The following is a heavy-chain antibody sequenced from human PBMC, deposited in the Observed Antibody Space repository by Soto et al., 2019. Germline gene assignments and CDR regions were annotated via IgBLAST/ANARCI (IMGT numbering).Heavy chain of an antibody. CDR2: INPSGGST. Sequence: QVQLVQSGAEVKKPGASVKVSCKASGYTFTSYYMHWVRQAPGQGLEWMGIINPSGGSTSYARKFRGRVTMTRDTSTSTVYMELSSLRSEDTAVYYCARDRGVVVPAAVFYYYYYGMDVWGQGTTVTVSS. CDR3: ARDRGVVVPAAVFYYYYYGMDV. D-gene: IGHD2-2*01. J-gene: IGHJ6*02. CDR1: GYTFTSYY. V-gene: IGHV1-46*01.